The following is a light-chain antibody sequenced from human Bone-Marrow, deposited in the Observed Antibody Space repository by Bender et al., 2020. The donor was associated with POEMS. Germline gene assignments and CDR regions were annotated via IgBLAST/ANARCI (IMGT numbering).Light chain of an antibody. V-gene: IGLV2-23*02. CDR2: EVR. J-gene: IGLJ3*02. Sequence: QSALTQPASVSGSPGQSITISCTGASSDVGAYNLVSWYQQHPGKAPKLLIYEVRKRPSGVSNRFSGSKSAYTASLTISGLQAEDEADYYCCSYAPSRSLVFGGGTKLTVL. CDR1: SSDVGAYNL. CDR3: CSYAPSRSLV.